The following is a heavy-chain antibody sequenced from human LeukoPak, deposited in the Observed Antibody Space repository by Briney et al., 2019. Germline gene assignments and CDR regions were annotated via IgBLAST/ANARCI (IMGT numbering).Heavy chain of an antibody. J-gene: IGHJ6*03. CDR3: ARGYSYGPYYYYYYMDV. Sequence: PSETLSLTCTVSSGSISTYYWSWIRQPPGKGLEWVGSINYSGSTNYNPSLKSRVTISADTSKNQFSLKLSSVTAADTAVYYCARGYSYGPYYYYYYMDVWGKGTTVTVSS. CDR2: INYSGST. CDR1: SGSISTYY. V-gene: IGHV4-59*01. D-gene: IGHD5-18*01.